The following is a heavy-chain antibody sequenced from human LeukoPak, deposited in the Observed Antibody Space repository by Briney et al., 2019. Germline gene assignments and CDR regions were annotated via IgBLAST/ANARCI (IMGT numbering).Heavy chain of an antibody. V-gene: IGHV4-4*02. CDR3: ARQNLQTSMSIDY. CDR1: GGSISSSNW. D-gene: IGHD2/OR15-2a*01. Sequence: SETLSLTCAVSGGSISSSNWWSWVRQPPGKGLEWIGEIYHSGSTNYNPSLKSRVTISVDKSKNQFSLKLSSVTAADTAVYYCARQNLQTSMSIDYWGQGTLVTVSS. J-gene: IGHJ4*02. CDR2: IYHSGST.